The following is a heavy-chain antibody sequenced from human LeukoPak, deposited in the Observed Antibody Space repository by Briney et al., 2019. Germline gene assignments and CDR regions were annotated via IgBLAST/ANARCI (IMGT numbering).Heavy chain of an antibody. J-gene: IGHJ4*02. CDR1: GFTFSSYA. CDR3: ASGTYSGSYTKWDFDY. CDR2: ISYDGSNK. Sequence: GGSLRLSCTASGFTFSSYAMHWVRQAPGKGLEWVAVISYDGSNKYYADSVKGRFTISRDNSKNTLYLQMNSLRAEDTAVYYCASGTYSGSYTKWDFDYWGQGTLVTVSS. D-gene: IGHD1-26*01. V-gene: IGHV3-30-3*01.